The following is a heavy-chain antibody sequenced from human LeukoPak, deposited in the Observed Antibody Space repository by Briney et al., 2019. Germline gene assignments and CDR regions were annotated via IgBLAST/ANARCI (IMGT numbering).Heavy chain of an antibody. CDR2: IWYDGSNK. Sequence: GGSLRLSCAASGFTFSSYGMHWVRQAPGKGLEWVAVIWYDGSNKYYADSVKGRFTISRDNSKNTLYQQMNSLRAEDTAVYYCAKDHSSSPSWFDPWGQGTLVTVSS. J-gene: IGHJ5*02. CDR3: AKDHSSSPSWFDP. V-gene: IGHV3-33*06. D-gene: IGHD6-13*01. CDR1: GFTFSSYG.